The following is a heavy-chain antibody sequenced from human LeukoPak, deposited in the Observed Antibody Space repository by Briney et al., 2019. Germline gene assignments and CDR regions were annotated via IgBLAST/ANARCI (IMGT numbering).Heavy chain of an antibody. CDR2: IYSGGTT. V-gene: IGHV3-53*01. CDR3: VRSPGSLFDY. J-gene: IGHJ4*02. CDR1: GFSVSNNY. Sequence: GGSLRLSCAASGFSVSNNYMTWVRQAPGKGLEWVSNIYSGGTTFYADSVKGRFTISRDNSKNTLYLQMNNVRAEDTALYYCVRSPGSLFDYWGQGTLVTVSS.